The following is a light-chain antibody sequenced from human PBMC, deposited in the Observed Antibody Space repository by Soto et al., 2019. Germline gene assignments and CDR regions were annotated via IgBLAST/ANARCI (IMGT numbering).Light chain of an antibody. V-gene: IGKV1-6*01. CDR1: QGIRTE. J-gene: IGKJ1*01. CDR2: GAS. CDR3: LQDNSYPRT. Sequence: AIQMTQSPSSLYASVGDRVTITCRASQGIRTELGWYQQKTGKAPRLLIYGASTLQGGVPSRFSGSRSGTDFTLTVSSLQPEDFATYYCLQDNSYPRTFGQGTKVEIK.